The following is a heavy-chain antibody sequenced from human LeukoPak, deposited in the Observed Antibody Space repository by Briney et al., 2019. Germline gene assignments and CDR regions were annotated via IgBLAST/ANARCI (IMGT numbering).Heavy chain of an antibody. CDR2: INHSGST. Sequence: SETLSLTCAVYGVSFSGYYWSWIRQPPGKGLEWIGEINHSGSTNYNPSLKSRVTISVDTSKNQFSLKLSSVTAADTAVYYCARVATIPYWGQGTLVTVSS. CDR3: ARVATIPY. V-gene: IGHV4-34*01. CDR1: GVSFSGYY. J-gene: IGHJ4*02. D-gene: IGHD5-12*01.